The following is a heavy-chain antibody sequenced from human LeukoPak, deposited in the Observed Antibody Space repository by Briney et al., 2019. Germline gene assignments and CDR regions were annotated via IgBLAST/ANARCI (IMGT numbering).Heavy chain of an antibody. V-gene: IGHV3-33*01. CDR2: IWYDGSNK. CDR1: GFTFSSYG. D-gene: IGHD3-3*01. Sequence: PGGSLRLSCAASGFTFSSYGVHWVHQAPGKGLEWVAVIWYDGSNKYYADSVKGRFTISRDNSKNTLYLQTNSLRAEDTAVYYCARGGTYYDFWSGYSYYYGMDVWGQGTTVTVSS. J-gene: IGHJ6*02. CDR3: ARGGTYYDFWSGYSYYYGMDV.